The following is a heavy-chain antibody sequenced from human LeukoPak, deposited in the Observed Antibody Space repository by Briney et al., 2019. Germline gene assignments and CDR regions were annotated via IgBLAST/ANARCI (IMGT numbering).Heavy chain of an antibody. D-gene: IGHD3-22*01. V-gene: IGHV4-59*08. Sequence: PSETLSLTCTVSGGSISSYYWSWIRQPPGKGLEWIGYIYYSGSTNYNPSLKSRVTISVDTSKNQFSLKLSSVTAADTGVYYCARHVSRRQITMIVVSHFDYWGQGTLVTVSS. CDR1: GGSISSYY. CDR3: ARHVSRRQITMIVVSHFDY. CDR2: IYYSGST. J-gene: IGHJ4*02.